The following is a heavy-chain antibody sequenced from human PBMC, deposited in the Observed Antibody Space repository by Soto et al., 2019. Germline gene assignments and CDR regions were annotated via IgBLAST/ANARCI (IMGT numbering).Heavy chain of an antibody. CDR1: GFTFSSYV. Sequence: QVQLVESGGGVVQPGRSLRLSCAASGFTFSSYVMHWVRQAPGKGLEWVAVISYDGSNKYYADSVKGRFTISRDNSKNTLYLQMSSRRAEDTAGYSCASPIPCSGGRCYHPGGQGTLVTVSS. CDR3: ASPIPCSGGRCYHP. J-gene: IGHJ4*02. D-gene: IGHD2-15*01. CDR2: ISYDGSNK. V-gene: IGHV3-30-3*01.